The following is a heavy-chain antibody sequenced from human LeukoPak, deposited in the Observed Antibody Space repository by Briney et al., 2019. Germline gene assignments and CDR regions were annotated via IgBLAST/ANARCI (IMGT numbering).Heavy chain of an antibody. CDR2: INPSGGST. CDR1: GYTFTSYY. J-gene: IGHJ4*02. Sequence: GASVKVSCKASGYTFTSYYMHWVRQAPGQGLEWMGIINPSGGSTSYAQKFQGRVTMTRDTSTSTVYMELSSLRSEDTAVYYCAREVYSSGWYEANYFDYWGQGTLVTVSS. CDR3: AREVYSSGWYEANYFDY. V-gene: IGHV1-46*01. D-gene: IGHD6-19*01.